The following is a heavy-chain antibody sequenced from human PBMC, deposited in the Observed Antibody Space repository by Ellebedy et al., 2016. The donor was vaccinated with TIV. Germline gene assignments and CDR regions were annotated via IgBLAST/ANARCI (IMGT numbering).Heavy chain of an antibody. CDR3: ARDGDYYDSSGYYSKPLDY. Sequence: GGSLRLSCAASGFTFSDYYMSWIRQAPGKGLEWVSYISSSGSTIYYADSVKGRFTISRDNAKNSLYLQMNSLRAEDTAVYYCARDGDYYDSSGYYSKPLDYWGQGTLVTVSS. CDR2: ISSSGSTI. J-gene: IGHJ4*02. CDR1: GFTFSDYY. D-gene: IGHD3-22*01. V-gene: IGHV3-11*04.